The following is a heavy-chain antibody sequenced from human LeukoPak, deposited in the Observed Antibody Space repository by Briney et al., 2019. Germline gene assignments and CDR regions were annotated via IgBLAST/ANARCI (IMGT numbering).Heavy chain of an antibody. D-gene: IGHD6-19*01. CDR2: ISWNSGSI. CDR1: GFTFGDYA. J-gene: IGHJ3*02. Sequence: PGGSLRLSCAASGFTFGDYAMHWVRQAPGKGLEWVSGISWNSGSIGYADSVKGRFTISRDNAKNSLYLQMNSLRAEDTALYYCAKDKGSGWYFAFDIWGQGTMVTVSS. CDR3: AKDKGSGWYFAFDI. V-gene: IGHV3-9*01.